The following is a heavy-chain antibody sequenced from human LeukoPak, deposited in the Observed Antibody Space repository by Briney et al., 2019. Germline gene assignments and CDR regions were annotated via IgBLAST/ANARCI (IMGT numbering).Heavy chain of an antibody. CDR1: GGTFSSYP. CDR2: IIPMFGTT. Sequence: SVKVSCKASGGTFSSYPISWVRQAPGQGLAWMGGIIPMFGTTNYALKFQGRVTITADESTSTAYMELSSLESEDTAVYYCARVTQRDSNLYGMDVWGQGPTVTVSS. CDR3: ARVTQRDSNLYGMDV. V-gene: IGHV1-69*13. J-gene: IGHJ6*02. D-gene: IGHD4-11*01.